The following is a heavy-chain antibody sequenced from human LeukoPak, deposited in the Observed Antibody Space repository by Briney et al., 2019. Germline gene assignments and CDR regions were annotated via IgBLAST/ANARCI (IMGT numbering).Heavy chain of an antibody. J-gene: IGHJ6*03. Sequence: PSETLSLTCAVYGGSFSGYYWSWILQPPGKGLEWIGEINHSGSTNYNPSLKSRVTISVDTSKNQFSLKLSSVTAADTAVYYCARGPRYYYYYMDVWGKGTTVTVSS. CDR1: GGSFSGYY. V-gene: IGHV4-34*01. CDR2: INHSGST. CDR3: ARGPRYYYYYMDV.